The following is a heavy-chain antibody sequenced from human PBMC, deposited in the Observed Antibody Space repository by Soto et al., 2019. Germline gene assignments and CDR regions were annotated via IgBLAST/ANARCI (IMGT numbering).Heavy chain of an antibody. CDR2: ISSNGGST. V-gene: IGHV3-64D*08. D-gene: IGHD6-13*01. J-gene: IGHJ6*02. Sequence: GGSLRLSCSASGFTFSSYAMHWVRQAPGKGLEYVSAISSNGGSTYYADSVKGRFTISRDNSKNTLYLQMSSLRAEDTAVYYCLPDRIAAAGRNYYGMDVWGQGTTVTVSS. CDR3: LPDRIAAAGRNYYGMDV. CDR1: GFTFSSYA.